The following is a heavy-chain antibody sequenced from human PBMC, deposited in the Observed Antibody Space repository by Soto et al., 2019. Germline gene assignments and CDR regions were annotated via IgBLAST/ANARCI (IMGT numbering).Heavy chain of an antibody. J-gene: IGHJ5*02. V-gene: IGHV2-26*01. CDR1: GFSLSNARMG. CDR3: ARSDKDWYDFWSGYRWFDP. D-gene: IGHD3-3*01. Sequence: QVTLKESGPVLVKPTETLTLTCTVSGFSLSNARMGVSWIRQPPGKALEWLAHIFSNDEKSYSTSLKSRLTISKDTSKSQVVLTMTNMDPVDTATYYCARSDKDWYDFWSGYRWFDPWGQGTLVTVSS. CDR2: IFSNDEK.